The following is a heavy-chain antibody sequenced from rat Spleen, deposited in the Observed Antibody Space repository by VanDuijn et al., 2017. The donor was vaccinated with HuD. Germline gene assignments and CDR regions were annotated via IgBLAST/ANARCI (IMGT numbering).Heavy chain of an antibody. CDR1: GFNFNDYW. CDR3: ANSGYGDYWFAY. V-gene: IGHV5-22*01. CDR2: ITYEGSIT. J-gene: IGHJ2*01. Sequence: EVQLVESGGDLVQPGRSLKLSCAASGFNFNDYWMGWVRQAPKKGLEWVASITYEGSITYYGDSVKGRFTISRDNGKSTLYLQMNSLRSEDTATYYCANSGYGDYWFAYWGQGVMVTVSS. D-gene: IGHD4-3*01.